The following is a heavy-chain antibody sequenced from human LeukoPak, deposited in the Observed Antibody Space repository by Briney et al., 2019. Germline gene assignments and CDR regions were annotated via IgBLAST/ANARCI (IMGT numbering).Heavy chain of an antibody. CDR3: ARANTAMAGGFDY. D-gene: IGHD5-18*01. CDR2: IYSGGST. Sequence: PGGSLRLSCAASGSTFSSYWMSWVRQAPGKGLEWVSVIYSGGSTYYADSVKGRFTISRDNSKNTLYLQMNSLRAEDTAVYYCARANTAMAGGFDYWGQGTLVTVSS. CDR1: GSTFSSYW. V-gene: IGHV3-53*01. J-gene: IGHJ4*02.